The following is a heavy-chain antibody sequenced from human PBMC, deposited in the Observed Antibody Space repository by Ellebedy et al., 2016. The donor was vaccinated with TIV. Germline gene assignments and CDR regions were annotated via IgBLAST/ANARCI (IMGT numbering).Heavy chain of an antibody. D-gene: IGHD1-14*01. CDR3: ATEAGPTGYFDY. CDR2: ISANGRGT. V-gene: IGHV3-64*02. Sequence: GESLKISCEVSGFTFSTYAMQWVRQAPGKGLEHVAAISANGRGTYYGDSVKGRFTISRDNSRSTLYLQMGSLRGDDMALYYCATEAGPTGYFDYWGRGTPVTVSS. J-gene: IGHJ4*02. CDR1: GFTFSTYA.